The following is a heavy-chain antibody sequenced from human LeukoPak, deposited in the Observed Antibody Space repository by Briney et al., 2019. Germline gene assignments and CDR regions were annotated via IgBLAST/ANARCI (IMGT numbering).Heavy chain of an antibody. CDR3: ARDRSGYYRTSFDY. CDR1: GYTFTSYG. J-gene: IGHJ4*02. D-gene: IGHD3-22*01. Sequence: ASVKVSCKASGYTFTSYGISWVRQAPGQGLEWRGWISAYNGNTNYAQKLQGRVTMTTDTSTSTAYLELRSLRSDDTAVYYCARDRSGYYRTSFDYWGQGTLVTVSS. CDR2: ISAYNGNT. V-gene: IGHV1-18*01.